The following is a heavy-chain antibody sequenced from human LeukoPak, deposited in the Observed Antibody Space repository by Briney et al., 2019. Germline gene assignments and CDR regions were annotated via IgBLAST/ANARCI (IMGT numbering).Heavy chain of an antibody. J-gene: IGHJ4*02. V-gene: IGHV4-39*01. D-gene: IGHD3-9*01. CDR1: GGSISSSSYY. CDR2: IYYSGST. Sequence: PSETLSLTCTVSGGSISSSSYYWGWIRQPPGKGLEWIGSIYYSGSTYYNPSLKSRVTISVDTSKNQFSLKLSSVTAADTAVYYCARHVYDILTGYYFDYWGQGTLVTASS. CDR3: ARHVYDILTGYYFDY.